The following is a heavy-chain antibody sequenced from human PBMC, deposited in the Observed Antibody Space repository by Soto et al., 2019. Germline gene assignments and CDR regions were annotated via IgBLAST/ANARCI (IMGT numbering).Heavy chain of an antibody. CDR3: EKDPGESGELDFYYYYVMDV. CDR1: GFTFSSNA. V-gene: IGHV3-23*01. CDR2: ISGSGGST. J-gene: IGHJ6*02. D-gene: IGHD4-17*01. Sequence: EVQLLQSGGGLVQPGGSLRLSCAASGFTFSSNAMSWVRQAPGKGLEWVSGISGSGGSTYYADSVKGRFTISRDNIKNTLYLQMNSLRAEDTAVYYCEKDPGESGELDFYYYYVMDVWGQGTTVTVSS.